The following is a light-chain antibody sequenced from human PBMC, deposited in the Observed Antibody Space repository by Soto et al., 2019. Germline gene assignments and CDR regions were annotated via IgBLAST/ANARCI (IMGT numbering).Light chain of an antibody. V-gene: IGKV3-20*01. J-gene: IGKJ3*01. CDR2: RAS. Sequence: EIVLTQSPGTLSLSPGERATLSCRASQNVLNNYLSWYQQKLGQAPRLLIYRASNRATGIPDRFSGSGSGPDFTLAITRLEPEDFAVYFCQQLGTSPFTFGPGTKVEIK. CDR1: QNVLNNY. CDR3: QQLGTSPFT.